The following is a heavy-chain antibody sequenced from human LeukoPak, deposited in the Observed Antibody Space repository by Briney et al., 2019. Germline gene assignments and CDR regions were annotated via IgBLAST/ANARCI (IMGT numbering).Heavy chain of an antibody. Sequence: GGSLRLSCAASGFTFSSYSMNWVRQAPGKGLEWVSSISSSNNYIYHADSVKGRFTISRDNAKNSLYLQMNSLRAEDTAVYYCARVGELAPIDYWGQGILVTVSS. V-gene: IGHV3-21*01. CDR3: ARVGELAPIDY. CDR1: GFTFSSYS. J-gene: IGHJ4*02. D-gene: IGHD6-13*01. CDR2: ISSSNNYI.